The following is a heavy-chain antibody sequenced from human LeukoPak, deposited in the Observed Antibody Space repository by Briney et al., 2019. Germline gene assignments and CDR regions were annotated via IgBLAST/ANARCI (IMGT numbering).Heavy chain of an antibody. Sequence: SETLSLTCTVSGGSISSSSYYWGWIRQPPGKGLEWIGSIYCSGSTYYNPSLKSRVTISVDTSKNQFSLKLSSVTAADTAVYYCARSVRTIAAAWHDAFDIWGQGTMVTVSS. V-gene: IGHV4-39*01. CDR1: GGSISSSSYY. CDR2: IYCSGST. D-gene: IGHD6-13*01. CDR3: ARSVRTIAAAWHDAFDI. J-gene: IGHJ3*02.